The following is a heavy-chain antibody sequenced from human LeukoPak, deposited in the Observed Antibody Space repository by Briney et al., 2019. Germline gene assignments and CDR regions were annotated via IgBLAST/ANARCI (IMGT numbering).Heavy chain of an antibody. CDR1: GGPLTRSLSY. D-gene: IGHD5-12*01. J-gene: IGHJ4*02. Sequence: PSETLSLTCTVSGGPLTRSLSYWGWIRRPPGKGLEWIGNIYYTGSTDYSPSFESRAAMSVDTSKIQFSLQLRSVTAADTAVYYCARLNSGYEDYYFDDWGQGTLVTVSS. CDR2: IYYTGST. CDR3: ARLNSGYEDYYFDD. V-gene: IGHV4-39*01.